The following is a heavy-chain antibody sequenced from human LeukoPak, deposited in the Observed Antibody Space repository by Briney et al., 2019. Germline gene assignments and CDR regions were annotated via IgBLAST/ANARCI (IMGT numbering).Heavy chain of an antibody. CDR2: IYTSGST. Sequence: SETLSLTCTVSGGSISSYYWSWIRQPAGKGLEWIGRIYTSGSTNYNPSLKSRGTMSVDTSKHQFSLKLSSVTAADTAVYYCARAQGGYLGAIESKRNWFDPWGQGTLVTVSS. CDR1: GGSISSYY. CDR3: ARAQGGYLGAIESKRNWFDP. V-gene: IGHV4-4*07. D-gene: IGHD5-12*01. J-gene: IGHJ5*02.